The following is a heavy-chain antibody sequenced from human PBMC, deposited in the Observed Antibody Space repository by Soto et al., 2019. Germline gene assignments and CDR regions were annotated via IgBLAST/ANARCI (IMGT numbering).Heavy chain of an antibody. Sequence: EVRLVESGGGLVQPGGSLRLSCAVSGFIVNNYHMSWVRQAPGKGLEWVSIIYSGGSTYYADSVKGRFTISRDNSKNSVYIQLTSLRAAEPAVNYCARADLIGSEDYWGQGTLVTVPS. D-gene: IGHD3-9*01. CDR3: ARADLIGSEDY. V-gene: IGHV3-66*01. CDR1: GFIVNNYH. J-gene: IGHJ1*01. CDR2: IYSGGST.